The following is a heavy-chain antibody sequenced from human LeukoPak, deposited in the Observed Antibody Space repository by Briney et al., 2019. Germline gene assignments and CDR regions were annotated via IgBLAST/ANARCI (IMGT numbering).Heavy chain of an antibody. CDR1: GYTFTSYG. CDR2: ISAYNGNT. CDR3: ARDLCSSTSCYENWFDP. Sequence: ALVKVSCKASGYTFTSYGISWVRQAPGQGLEWMGWISAYNGNTNYAQKLQGRVTMTTDTSTSTAYMELRSLRSDDTAVYYCARDLCSSTSCYENWFDPWGQGTLVTVSS. J-gene: IGHJ5*02. D-gene: IGHD2-2*01. V-gene: IGHV1-18*01.